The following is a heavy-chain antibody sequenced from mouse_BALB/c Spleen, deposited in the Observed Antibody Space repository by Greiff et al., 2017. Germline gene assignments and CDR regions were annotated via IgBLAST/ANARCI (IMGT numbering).Heavy chain of an antibody. CDR1: GFSLTSYG. Sequence: QVQLQQSGPGLVQPSQSLSITCTVSGFSLTSYGVHWVRQSPGKGLEWLGVIWSGGSTDYNAAFISRLSISKDNSKSQVFFKMNSLQADDTAIYYCARGGRYPYAMDYWGQGTSVTVSS. CDR3: ARGGRYPYAMDY. J-gene: IGHJ4*01. D-gene: IGHD2-14*01. CDR2: IWSGGST. V-gene: IGHV2-4-1*01.